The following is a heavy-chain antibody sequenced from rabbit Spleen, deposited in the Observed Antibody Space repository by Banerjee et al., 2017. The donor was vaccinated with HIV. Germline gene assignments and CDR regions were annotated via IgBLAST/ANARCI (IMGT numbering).Heavy chain of an antibody. Sequence: QSLEESGGDLVKPGASLTLTCIASGVSFSGSPYLCWVRQAPGKGLEWIVCIDTGSSGFTYFANWAKGRFTISKTSSTTVTLQMTSLTAADTATYFCARDSAGREDFNLWGPGTLVTVS. CDR3: ARDSAGREDFNL. CDR2: IDTGSSGFT. J-gene: IGHJ4*01. D-gene: IGHD4-2*01. V-gene: IGHV1S40*01. CDR1: GVSFSGSPY.